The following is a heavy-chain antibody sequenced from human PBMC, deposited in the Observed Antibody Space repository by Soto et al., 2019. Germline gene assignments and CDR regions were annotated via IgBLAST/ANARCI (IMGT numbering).Heavy chain of an antibody. CDR2: ISGSGGST. V-gene: IGHV3-23*01. J-gene: IGHJ4*02. D-gene: IGHD5-18*01. CDR1: GFTFSSYA. CDR3: AKDPTAMVTYAGQIDY. Sequence: GGSLRLSCAASGFTFSSYAMSWVRQAPGKGLEWVSAISGSGGSTYYADSVKGRFTISRDNSKNTLYLQMNSLRAEDTAVYYCAKDPTAMVTYAGQIDYWGQGTLVTVSS.